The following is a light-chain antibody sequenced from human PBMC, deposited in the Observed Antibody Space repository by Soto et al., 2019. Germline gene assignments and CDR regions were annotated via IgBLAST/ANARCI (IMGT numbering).Light chain of an antibody. CDR2: GAS. V-gene: IGKV3-15*01. Sequence: EIVMTQSPVTLSVSPGERATLSCRASQSVTNSYLAWYQQKPGQAPRLLIFGASTRAAGIPARFSGSGSGTEFTLTISSLQSEDFAVYYCHQRQSWPRTFGQGTKVDIK. CDR1: QSVTNSY. J-gene: IGKJ1*01. CDR3: HQRQSWPRT.